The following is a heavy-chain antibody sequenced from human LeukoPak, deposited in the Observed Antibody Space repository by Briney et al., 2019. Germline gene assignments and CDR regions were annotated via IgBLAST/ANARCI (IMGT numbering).Heavy chain of an antibody. CDR1: GFTFRSDW. CDR2: FNSDENSV. V-gene: IGHV3-74*01. CDR3: TRDFFDTSGIIWYYSGMDV. J-gene: IGHJ6*02. D-gene: IGHD2-15*01. Sequence: WALRLSCAASGFTFRSDWMYWVRQGPRTVLELLSRFNSDENSVSNAYSSQGRLTISRDNAKNKMYLQMNSLRAEDTGVYYCTRDFFDTSGIIWYYSGMDVWGQGTIVTVSS.